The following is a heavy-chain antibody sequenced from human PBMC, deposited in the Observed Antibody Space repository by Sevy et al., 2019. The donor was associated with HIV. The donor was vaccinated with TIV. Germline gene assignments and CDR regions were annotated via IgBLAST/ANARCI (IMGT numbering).Heavy chain of an antibody. V-gene: IGHV4-59*08. D-gene: IGHD1-26*01. CDR2: IYYNGHI. J-gene: IGHJ4*02. Sequence: SDTLSLTCTVSGGSITSLYWNWIRQPPGKGLEWIANIYYNGHINYNPSLKSRVTLSLDTSTNQFSLRLCSVTAADTAMYYCAGGNAWGRGYSWGQGTLVTVSS. CDR3: AGGNAWGRGYS. CDR1: GGSITSLY.